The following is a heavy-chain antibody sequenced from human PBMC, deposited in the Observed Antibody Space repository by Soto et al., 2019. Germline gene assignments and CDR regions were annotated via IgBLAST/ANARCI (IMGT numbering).Heavy chain of an antibody. Sequence: QVQLVESGGGVVQPGRSLRLSCAASGFTFSSYGMHWVRQAPGKGLEWVAVISYDGSNKYYADSVKGRFTISRDNSKNTLYLQMNSLIAEDTAVYYCAKAPGVVTATPAEHFQHWGQGTLVTVSS. CDR3: AKAPGVVTATPAEHFQH. D-gene: IGHD2-21*02. CDR2: ISYDGSNK. CDR1: GFTFSSYG. V-gene: IGHV3-30*18. J-gene: IGHJ1*01.